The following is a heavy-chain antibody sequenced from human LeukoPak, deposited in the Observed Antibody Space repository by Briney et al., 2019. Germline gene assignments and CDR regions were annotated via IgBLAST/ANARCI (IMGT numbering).Heavy chain of an antibody. Sequence: PSETLSLTCTVSGGSISSYYWSWIRQPPGKGLEWIGYIYYSGSTNYNPPLKSRVTISVDTSKNQFSLKLSSVTAADTAVYYCARRTGLQAANWFDPWGQGTLVTVSS. V-gene: IGHV4-59*01. J-gene: IGHJ5*02. CDR1: GGSISSYY. CDR3: ARRTGLQAANWFDP. CDR2: IYYSGST. D-gene: IGHD2-2*01.